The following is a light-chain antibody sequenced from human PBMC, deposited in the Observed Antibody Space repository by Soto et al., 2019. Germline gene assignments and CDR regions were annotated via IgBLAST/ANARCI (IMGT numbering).Light chain of an antibody. V-gene: IGLV2-14*01. Sequence: QSVLTQPASVSGSPGQSITIACTGTSSDVGGYNYVSWYQHHPGKAPKLMIYEVSNRPSGVSNRFSGSKSGNTASLSISGLQAEDEADYYCSSYRSSRTVIFGGGTKGDRP. J-gene: IGLJ2*01. CDR2: EVS. CDR1: SSDVGGYNY. CDR3: SSYRSSRTVI.